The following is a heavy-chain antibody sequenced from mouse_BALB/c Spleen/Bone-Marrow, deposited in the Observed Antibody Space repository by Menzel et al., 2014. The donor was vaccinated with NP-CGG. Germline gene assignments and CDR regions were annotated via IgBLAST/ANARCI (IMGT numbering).Heavy chain of an antibody. CDR3: TRVNEYGRAWFAY. Sequence: LQQSGSELVRPGASVKLSCKASGYTFTSYWMHWVKQRPGHGLEWIGNIYPVSGCTNYDEKFKSKATLTVDTSSSTAYMQRSSLTSEDSAVYYCTRVNEYGRAWFAYWGQGTLVTVSA. J-gene: IGHJ3*01. D-gene: IGHD5-2*01. CDR2: IYPVSGCT. V-gene: IGHV1S22*01. CDR1: GYTFTSYW.